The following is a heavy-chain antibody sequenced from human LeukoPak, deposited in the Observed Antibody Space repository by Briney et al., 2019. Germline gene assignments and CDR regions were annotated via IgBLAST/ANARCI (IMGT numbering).Heavy chain of an antibody. CDR2: ISGTGDSI. CDR3: AKDPRGGYSGSWYFDY. V-gene: IGHV3-23*01. D-gene: IGHD5-12*01. J-gene: IGHJ4*02. CDR1: GFTFSSYV. Sequence: PAGSLTLSCSASGFTFSSYVLSWVRQAQGKGLEWVSAISGTGDSIYYADSVKGRFTISRDNSKNTLYLQMNSLTAEDTAVYYCAKDPRGGYSGSWYFDYWGQGTLVTVSS.